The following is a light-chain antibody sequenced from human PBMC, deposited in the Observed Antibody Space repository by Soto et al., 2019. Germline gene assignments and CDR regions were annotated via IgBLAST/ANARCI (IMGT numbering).Light chain of an antibody. CDR2: AAS. V-gene: IGKV1-39*01. Sequence: DIQMTQSPSSLSASVGDRVTITCRASQSISSYLNWYHQKPGKAPKLLIYAASSLQSGVPSRFSGSGSGTDVTLTISSLQPEDFATYYCKQSYSTPRTFGQGTKVEIQ. J-gene: IGKJ1*01. CDR1: QSISSY. CDR3: KQSYSTPRT.